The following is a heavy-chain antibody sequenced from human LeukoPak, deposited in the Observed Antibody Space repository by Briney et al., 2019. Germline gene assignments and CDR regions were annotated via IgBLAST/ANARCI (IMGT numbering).Heavy chain of an antibody. D-gene: IGHD3-10*01. CDR1: GYTFTGYY. V-gene: IGHV1-2*02. Sequence: ASVKVSCKASGYTFTGYYMHWVRQAPGQGLEWMGWINPNSGGTNCAQKFQGRVTMTRDTSISTAYMELSRLRSDDTAVYYCARVLVRGVSPFDYWGQGTLVTVSS. CDR3: ARVLVRGVSPFDY. J-gene: IGHJ4*02. CDR2: INPNSGGT.